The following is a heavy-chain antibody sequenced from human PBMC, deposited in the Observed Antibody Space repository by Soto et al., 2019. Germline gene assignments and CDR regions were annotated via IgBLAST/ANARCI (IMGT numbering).Heavy chain of an antibody. J-gene: IGHJ6*04. D-gene: IGHD2-15*01. CDR2: IYPGDSDT. CDR1: GYSFTSYW. CDR3: ARTPRGIRSGPENYYYGTDV. V-gene: IGHV5-51*01. Sequence: GESLKISCKGSGYSFTSYWIGWVRQMPGKGLEWMGIIYPGDSDTRYSPSFQGQVTISADKSISTAYLQWSSLKASDTAMYYCARTPRGIRSGPENYYYGTDVWVKGTTVT.